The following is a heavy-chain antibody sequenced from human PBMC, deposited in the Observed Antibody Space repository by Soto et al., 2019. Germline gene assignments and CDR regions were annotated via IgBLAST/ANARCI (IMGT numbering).Heavy chain of an antibody. V-gene: IGHV3-21*01. Sequence: GGSLRLSCAASGFTFSSYSMNWVRQAPGKGLEWVSSISKSSRYIYYADSVKGRFTISRDNAKNSLYLQMNSLRAEDTAVYYCAREPQLTSVTVFDYWGQGTPVTVSS. J-gene: IGHJ4*02. CDR1: GFTFSSYS. D-gene: IGHD4-17*01. CDR3: AREPQLTSVTVFDY. CDR2: ISKSSRYI.